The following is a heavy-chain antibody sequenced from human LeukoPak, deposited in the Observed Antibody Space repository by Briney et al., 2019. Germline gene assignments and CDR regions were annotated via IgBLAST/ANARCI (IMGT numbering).Heavy chain of an antibody. CDR3: ARSIPGIVGAHFDY. J-gene: IGHJ4*02. CDR2: IYYSGST. Sequence: PSETLSLTCTVSGGSISSSSYYWGWTRQPPGKGLEWIGSIYYSGSTYYNPSLKSRVTISVDTSKNQFSLKLSSVTAADTAVYYCARSIPGIVGAHFDYWGQGTLVTVSS. CDR1: GGSISSSSYY. V-gene: IGHV4-39*07. D-gene: IGHD1-26*01.